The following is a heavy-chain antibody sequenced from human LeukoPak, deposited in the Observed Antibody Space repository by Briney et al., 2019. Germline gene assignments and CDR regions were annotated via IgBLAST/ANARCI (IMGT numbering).Heavy chain of an antibody. J-gene: IGHJ4*02. CDR1: GGSFSGYY. Sequence: SETLSLTCAVYGGSFSGYYWSWIRQPPGEGLEWIGEINHSGSTNYNPSLKSRVTISVDTSKNQFSLKLSSVTAADTAVYYCARPPYCSGGSCYSYWGQGTLVTVSS. CDR2: INHSGST. V-gene: IGHV4-34*01. CDR3: ARPPYCSGGSCYSY. D-gene: IGHD2-15*01.